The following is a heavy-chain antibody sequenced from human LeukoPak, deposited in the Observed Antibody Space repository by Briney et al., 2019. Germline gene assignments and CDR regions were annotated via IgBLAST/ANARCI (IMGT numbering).Heavy chain of an antibody. D-gene: IGHD2-2*01. CDR3: ARVSYCSSTSCYLRGYYGMDV. CDR2: INHSGST. Sequence: SETLSLTCAVSGGSFSGYYWSWIRQPPGKGLEWIGEINHSGSTNYNPSLKSRVTISVDTSKNQFSLKLSSVTAADTAVYYCARVSYCSSTSCYLRGYYGMDVWGQGTTVTVSS. CDR1: GGSFSGYY. J-gene: IGHJ6*02. V-gene: IGHV4-34*01.